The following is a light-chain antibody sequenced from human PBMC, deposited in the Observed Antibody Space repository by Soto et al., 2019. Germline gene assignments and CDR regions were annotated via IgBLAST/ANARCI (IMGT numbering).Light chain of an antibody. J-gene: IGKJ1*01. CDR3: KQYLGIPPT. CDR2: WAS. V-gene: IGKV4-1*01. CDR1: QSVIYRGNNKNC. Sequence: DIVITQAPDSMAVLLGERATINYKSNQSVIYRGNNKNCLAWYQQKPGQPPNVLIDWASTLESGVPDRFSGSVSGTDFTLTISSLQAEDVAVYYCKQYLGIPPTFGQGTKVDIK.